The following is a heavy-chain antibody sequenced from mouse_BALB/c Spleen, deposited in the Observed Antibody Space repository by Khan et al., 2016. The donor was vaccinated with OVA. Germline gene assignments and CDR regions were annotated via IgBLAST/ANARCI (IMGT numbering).Heavy chain of an antibody. Sequence: VQLQESGAELAKPGASVKMSCKASGYTFINYWILWVKQRPGQGLEWIGYINPSTGYTEYNQNFKDKATLTADNSSSPAYMQLSILTSEDAAVYYAARMGGRWDFAYWGQGTTLTVSS. CDR1: GYTFINYW. CDR3: ARMGGRWDFAY. V-gene: IGHV1-7*01. CDR2: INPSTGYT. D-gene: IGHD1-1*01. J-gene: IGHJ2*01.